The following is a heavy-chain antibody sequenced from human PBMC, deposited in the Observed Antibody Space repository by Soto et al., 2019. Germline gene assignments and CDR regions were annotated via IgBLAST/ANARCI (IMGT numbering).Heavy chain of an antibody. V-gene: IGHV4-39*01. D-gene: IGHD5-12*01. J-gene: IGHJ3*02. CDR2: IYYSGST. CDR1: GGSMSSSSYY. Sequence: QLQLQESGPGLVKPSETLSLTCTVSGGSMSSSSYYRGWIRQPPGKGLEWIGSIYYSGSTYYNPSLKSRVTISVDTAKNQFSLNLSCVTAADTAGYYCARRRSGGYDGAFEIWGQGTMVIVSS. CDR3: ARRRSGGYDGAFEI.